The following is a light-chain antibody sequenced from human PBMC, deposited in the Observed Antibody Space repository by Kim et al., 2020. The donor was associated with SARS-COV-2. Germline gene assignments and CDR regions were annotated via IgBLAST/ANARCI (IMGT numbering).Light chain of an antibody. Sequence: LSPGERATLSCRASQSVGTSLAWFQHKPGQAPRLLIHGASSRATGIPARFSGSGSGTDFTLTITSLQAEDIAVYYCQQHNNWPLNFGGGTKVDIK. CDR3: QQHNNWPLN. CDR1: QSVGTS. CDR2: GAS. V-gene: IGKV3-15*01. J-gene: IGKJ4*01.